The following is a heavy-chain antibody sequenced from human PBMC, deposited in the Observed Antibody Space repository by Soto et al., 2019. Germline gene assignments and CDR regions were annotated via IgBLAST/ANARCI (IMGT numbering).Heavy chain of an antibody. CDR3: ARACSSNSCYDVFDY. CDR1: GGSISSYY. D-gene: IGHD2-2*01. Sequence: LSLTCTVSGGSISSYYWNWIRQPAGKGLEWIGRIYTSGSTNYNPSLKSRVTMSVDTSKNQFSLKLSSVTAADTAVYYCARACSSNSCYDVFDYWGQGTLVTV. V-gene: IGHV4-4*07. J-gene: IGHJ4*02. CDR2: IYTSGST.